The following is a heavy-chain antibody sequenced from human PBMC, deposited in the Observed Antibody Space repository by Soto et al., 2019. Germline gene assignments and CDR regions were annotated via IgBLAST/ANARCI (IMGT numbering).Heavy chain of an antibody. J-gene: IGHJ6*02. V-gene: IGHV3-23*01. CDR2: ISSSGGST. CDR1: GFTFSSYV. Sequence: GGSLRLSCAASGFTFSSYVMNWVRQPPGKGLEWVSGISSSGGSTYYADSVKGRFTISRDNSKNTLYLQMNSLRAEDTAVYYCAKGPRAPPPHDYGMDVWGQGTTVTVSS. CDR3: AKGPRAPPPHDYGMDV.